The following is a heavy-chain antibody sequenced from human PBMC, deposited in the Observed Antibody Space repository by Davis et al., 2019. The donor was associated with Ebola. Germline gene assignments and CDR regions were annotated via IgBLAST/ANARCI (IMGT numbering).Heavy chain of an antibody. CDR1: GFSFSTYW. J-gene: IGHJ4*02. V-gene: IGHV3-7*01. CDR3: AKDRASWYAFLDS. CDR2: IKQDGTEK. D-gene: IGHD6-13*01. Sequence: PGGSLRLSCAASGFSFSTYWMSWVRQAPGKGLEWVANIKQDGTEKNYVDSVKGRFTISRDNAKNSLYLQMNSLRAEDTAVYYCAKDRASWYAFLDSWGQGTLVTVSS.